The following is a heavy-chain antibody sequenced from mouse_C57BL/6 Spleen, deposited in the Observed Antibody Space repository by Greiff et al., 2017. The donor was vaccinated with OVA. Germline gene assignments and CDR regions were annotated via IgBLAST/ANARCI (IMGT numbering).Heavy chain of an antibody. CDR2: IYPGDGDT. Sequence: VQLQQSGPELVKPGASVKISCKASGYAFSSSWMNWVKQRPGKGLEWIGRIYPGDGDTNYNGKFKGKATLTADKSSSTAYMQLSSLTSEDSAVYFCAEEGYYAMDYWGQGTSVTVSS. CDR3: AEEGYYAMDY. J-gene: IGHJ4*01. CDR1: GYAFSSSW. V-gene: IGHV1-82*01.